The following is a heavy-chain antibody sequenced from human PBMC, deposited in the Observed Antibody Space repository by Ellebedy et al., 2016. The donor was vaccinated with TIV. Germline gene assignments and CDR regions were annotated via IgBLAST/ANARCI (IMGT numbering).Heavy chain of an antibody. CDR1: GYTFTGYY. CDR3: ARVLVNGDYYGMDV. Sequence: ASVKVSCKASGYTFTGYYMHWVRQAPGQGLEWMGWINPNSGGTNYAQKFQGRVTMTRDTSISTAYMELSRLRSDDTAVYYCARVLVNGDYYGMDVWGQGTTVTASS. D-gene: IGHD3-9*01. CDR2: INPNSGGT. J-gene: IGHJ6*02. V-gene: IGHV1-2*02.